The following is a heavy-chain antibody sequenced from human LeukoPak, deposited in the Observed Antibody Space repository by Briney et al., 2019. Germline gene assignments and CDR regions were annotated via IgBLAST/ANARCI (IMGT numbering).Heavy chain of an antibody. D-gene: IGHD5-12*01. CDR3: APEKHVDIVATGEAFDI. CDR1: GYTLTDLS. Sequence: ASVKVSCKVSGYTLTDLSMHWVRQAPGKGLEWMGGFDPEDGETIYAQKFQGRVTMTEDTSTDTAYMELSSLRSEDTAVYYCAPEKHVDIVATGEAFDIWGQGTMVTVSS. J-gene: IGHJ3*02. CDR2: FDPEDGET. V-gene: IGHV1-24*01.